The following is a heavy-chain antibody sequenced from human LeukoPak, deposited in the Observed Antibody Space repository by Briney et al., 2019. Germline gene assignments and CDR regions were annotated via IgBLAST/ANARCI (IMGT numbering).Heavy chain of an antibody. Sequence: SETLSLTCAVYGGSFIGYYWSWIRQPPGKGLEWIGEINHSGSTNYNPSLKSRVTISVDTSKNQFSLKLSSVTAADTAVYYCARGLGDSSSTGGDYWGQGTLVTVSS. CDR3: ARGLGDSSSTGGDY. CDR2: INHSGST. V-gene: IGHV4-34*01. J-gene: IGHJ4*02. CDR1: GGSFIGYY. D-gene: IGHD6-6*01.